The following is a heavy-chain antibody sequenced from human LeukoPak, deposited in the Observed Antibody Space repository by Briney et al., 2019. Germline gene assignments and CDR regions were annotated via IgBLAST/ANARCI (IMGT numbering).Heavy chain of an antibody. D-gene: IGHD3/OR15-3a*01. CDR2: LGSAGDK. CDR1: GFTLSDYD. CDR3: ARAKRETSTRPWTSGMDV. Sequence: GGSLRLSCAASGFTLSDYDIHWVRQPIGKGLDWVSGLGSAGDKYHAGSERGRFTISREDAENSVYLQMNGLRPEDTAIYYCARAKRETSTRPWTSGMDVWGQGTRVTVSS. J-gene: IGHJ6*02. V-gene: IGHV3-13*01.